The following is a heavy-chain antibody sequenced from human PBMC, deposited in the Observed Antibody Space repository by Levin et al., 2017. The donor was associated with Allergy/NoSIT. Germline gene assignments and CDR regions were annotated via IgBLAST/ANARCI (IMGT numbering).Heavy chain of an antibody. Sequence: QSGGSLRLSCAASGFTFSSYGMHWVRQAPGKGLEWVAVISYDGSNKYYADSVKGRFTISRDNSKNTLYLQMNSLRAEDTAVYYCAKVRAEYSSSWGLSYYYYGMDVWGQGTTVTVSS. CDR3: AKVRAEYSSSWGLSYYYYGMDV. J-gene: IGHJ6*02. CDR1: GFTFSSYG. CDR2: ISYDGSNK. D-gene: IGHD6-13*01. V-gene: IGHV3-30*18.